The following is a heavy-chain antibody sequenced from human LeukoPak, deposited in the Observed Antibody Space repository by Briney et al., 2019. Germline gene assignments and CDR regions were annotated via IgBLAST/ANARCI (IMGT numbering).Heavy chain of an antibody. D-gene: IGHD3-3*01. CDR2: INHSGST. CDR1: GGSVNSYY. V-gene: IGHV4-34*01. J-gene: IGHJ4*02. CDR3: ARHSTFFGVVIIKGRVRGPFDY. Sequence: SETLSLTCTVSGGSVNSYYWSWIRQPPGKGLEWIGGINHSGSTNYNPSLKSRVTISADTSKNQFSLKLSSVTAADTAVYYCARHSTFFGVVIIKGRVRGPFDYWGQGTLVTVSS.